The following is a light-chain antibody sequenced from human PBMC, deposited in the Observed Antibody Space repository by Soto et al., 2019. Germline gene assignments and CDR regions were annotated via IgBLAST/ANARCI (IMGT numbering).Light chain of an antibody. V-gene: IGKV1-33*01. CDR1: QDISDY. CDR3: QQYDNPPPQLT. J-gene: IGKJ4*01. Sequence: DIQMTQSPSSLSASVGDRVTITCQASQDISDYLNWYQQKPGKVPKLLIYDASNLETGVPSRFSGSGSGTDFTSTTTSLQPEDIAAYYCQQYDNPPPQLTFGGGTKVEIK. CDR2: DAS.